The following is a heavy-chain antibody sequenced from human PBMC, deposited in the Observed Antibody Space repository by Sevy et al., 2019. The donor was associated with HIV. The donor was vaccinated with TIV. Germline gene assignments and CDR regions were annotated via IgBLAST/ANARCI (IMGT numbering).Heavy chain of an antibody. V-gene: IGHV3-11*01. CDR1: GFTFSNYY. J-gene: IGHJ4*02. CDR2: SSSSGSTV. D-gene: IGHD3-16*02. CDR3: VRSYGSFGFDN. Sequence: GGSLRLSCAASGFTFSNYYMSWIRQAPGKGLEWVSYSSSSGSTVSYRDSVRGRFTISRDNAKNTVSLQMNSLRAEDTAVYYCVRSYGSFGFDNWGQGTLVTVSS.